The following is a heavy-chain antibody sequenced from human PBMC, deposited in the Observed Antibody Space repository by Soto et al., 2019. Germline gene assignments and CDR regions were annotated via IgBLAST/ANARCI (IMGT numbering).Heavy chain of an antibody. J-gene: IGHJ4*02. CDR3: ARGAGHWSGYYPWY. Sequence: EVQLVESGGGLVQPGGSLRLSCAASGFTVSSNYMSWVRQAPGKGLEWVSVIYSGGSTYYADSVKGRLTISRDNSKNTLYLQMNSLRAEDTAVYYCARGAGHWSGYYPWYWGQGTLVTVSS. D-gene: IGHD3-3*01. CDR2: IYSGGST. CDR1: GFTVSSNY. V-gene: IGHV3-66*01.